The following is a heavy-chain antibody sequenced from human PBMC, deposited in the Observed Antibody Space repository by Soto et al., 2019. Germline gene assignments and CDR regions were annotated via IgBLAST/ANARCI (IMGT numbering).Heavy chain of an antibody. V-gene: IGHV3-66*01. CDR1: GFTVSSNY. CDR3: ARGIAAAEGLDY. CDR2: IYSGGST. J-gene: IGHJ4*02. D-gene: IGHD6-13*01. Sequence: GGSLRLSCAASGFTVSSNYMSWVRQAPGKGLEWVSVIYSGGSTYYADSVKGRFTISRDNSKNTLYLQMNSLRAEDTAVYYCARGIAAAEGLDYWGQGTLVTVSS.